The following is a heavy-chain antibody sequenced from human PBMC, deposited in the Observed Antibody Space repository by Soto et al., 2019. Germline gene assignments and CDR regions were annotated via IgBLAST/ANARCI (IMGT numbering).Heavy chain of an antibody. J-gene: IGHJ4*02. Sequence: EVQLLESGGALVQPGGSLRLSCAASGFTFSSYAMSWVRQAPVKGLEWVSDISGSGASTYYADSVKGRFTISRDNSKNTLYLQMNSLRAEDRAVYYCAKQGAAAGRPEEYWGQGGLDTVSS. CDR2: ISGSGAST. D-gene: IGHD6-13*01. CDR3: AKQGAAAGRPEEY. V-gene: IGHV3-23*01. CDR1: GFTFSSYA.